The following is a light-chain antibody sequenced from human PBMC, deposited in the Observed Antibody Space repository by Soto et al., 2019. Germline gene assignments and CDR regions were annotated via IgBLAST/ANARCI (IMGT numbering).Light chain of an antibody. CDR1: SSDVGAYNY. Sequence: QSVLTQPASVSGSPGQSITISCTGTSSDVGAYNYVSWYQQYPGKAPKVMIYDVTNRPSGVSSRFSGSKSGNTASLTISGLQAEDEADYYCSSYTSSSSLGVIFGGGTKVTVL. CDR2: DVT. J-gene: IGLJ2*01. CDR3: SSYTSSSSLGVI. V-gene: IGLV2-14*03.